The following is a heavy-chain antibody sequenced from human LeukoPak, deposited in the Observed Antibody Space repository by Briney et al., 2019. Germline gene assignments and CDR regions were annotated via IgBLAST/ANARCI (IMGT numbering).Heavy chain of an antibody. CDR2: ISYDGSNK. V-gene: IGHV3-30*04. J-gene: IGHJ4*02. CDR1: GFTFSSYA. D-gene: IGHD6-19*01. Sequence: GRSLRLSCAASGFTFSSYAMHWVRQAPGKGLEWVAVISYDGSNKYYADSVKGRFTISRDNAKNSLYLQMNSLRAEDTALYYCAKGHSSGWYAASDYWGQGTLVTVSS. CDR3: AKGHSSGWYAASDY.